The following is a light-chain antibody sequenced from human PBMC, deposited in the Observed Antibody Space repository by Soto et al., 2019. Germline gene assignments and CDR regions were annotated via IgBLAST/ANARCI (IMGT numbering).Light chain of an antibody. CDR3: TSYSSGSTLVV. Sequence: QSALTQPASVSGSPGQSITISCTGTSSDIGDYNYVSWYQQHPGKAPKLMIYDVSHRPLAVSNRFSGSKSGNTASLTISGLQAEDEAHYYCTSYSSGSTLVVFGGGTKLTVL. CDR1: SSDIGDYNY. J-gene: IGLJ2*01. CDR2: DVS. V-gene: IGLV2-14*01.